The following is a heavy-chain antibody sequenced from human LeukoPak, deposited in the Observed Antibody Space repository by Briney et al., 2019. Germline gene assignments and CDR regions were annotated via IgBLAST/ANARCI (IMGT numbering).Heavy chain of an antibody. D-gene: IGHD3-3*01. J-gene: IGHJ4*02. CDR2: LYSGGNT. Sequence: PGGSLRLSCAASGFTVSSNYMSWVRRAPGKGLEWDSVLYSGGNTNYADSVKGRFTISRDNSKNTLYLQMNSLRPEDTAIYYCARVRFLEWLSFDYWGRGTLVTVSS. CDR1: GFTVSSNY. V-gene: IGHV3-66*01. CDR3: ARVRFLEWLSFDY.